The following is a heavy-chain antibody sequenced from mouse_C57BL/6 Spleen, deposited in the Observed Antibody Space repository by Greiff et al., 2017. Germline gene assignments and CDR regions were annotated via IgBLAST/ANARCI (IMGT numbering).Heavy chain of an antibody. CDR2: IHPNSGST. J-gene: IGHJ1*03. CDR1: GYTFTSYW. CDR3: ARGGTHWYFDV. Sequence: QVHVKQSGAELVKPGASVTLSCKASGYTFTSYWMHWVKQRPGQGLEWIGMIHPNSGSTNYNEKFKSKATLTVDKSSSTAYMQLSSLTSEDSAVYYCARGGTHWYFDVWGTGTTVTVSS. V-gene: IGHV1-64*01. D-gene: IGHD2-14*01.